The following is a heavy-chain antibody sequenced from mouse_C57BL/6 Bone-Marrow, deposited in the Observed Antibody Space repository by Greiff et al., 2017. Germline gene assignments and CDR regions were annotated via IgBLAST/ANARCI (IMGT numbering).Heavy chain of an antibody. Sequence: EVMLVESGGGLVQPGGSMKLSCAASGFTFSDAWMDWVRQSPETGLEWVAEIRNKANNHATYYAESVKGRFTISRDDSKSSVYLQLNSLRAEDTGIYYCTRRETAQATGAWFAYWGQGTLVTVSA. V-gene: IGHV6-6*01. D-gene: IGHD3-2*02. J-gene: IGHJ3*01. CDR1: GFTFSDAW. CDR3: TRRETAQATGAWFAY. CDR2: IRNKANNHAT.